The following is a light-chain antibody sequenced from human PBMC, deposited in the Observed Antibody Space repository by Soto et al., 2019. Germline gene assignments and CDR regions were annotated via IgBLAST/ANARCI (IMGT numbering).Light chain of an antibody. V-gene: IGKV4-1*01. J-gene: IGKJ4*01. CDR2: WAS. CDR1: HNILFSGDNRNY. CDR3: QQYHSNPLT. Sequence: DIGMTQSPDSLAVSLGERATISCKSSHNILFSGDNRNYLAWYQQKPGQSPRLLMYWASTRKSGVPDRFSGSGSGTDFTLTISSLQAEDVAVYYCQQYHSNPLTFCGGTKVDIK.